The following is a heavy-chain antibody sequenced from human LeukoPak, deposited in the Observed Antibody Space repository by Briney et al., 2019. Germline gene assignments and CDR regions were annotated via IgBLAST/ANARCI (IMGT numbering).Heavy chain of an antibody. CDR1: GFTFSSYG. Sequence: PGRSLRLSCAASGFTFSSYGMHWVRQAPGKGLEWVAVISYDGSNKYYADSVKGRFTISRDNSKNTLYLQMNSLRAEETAVYYCAKDWGSGSYPRGYFDYWGQGTLVTVSS. D-gene: IGHD3-10*01. CDR2: ISYDGSNK. CDR3: AKDWGSGSYPRGYFDY. J-gene: IGHJ4*02. V-gene: IGHV3-30*18.